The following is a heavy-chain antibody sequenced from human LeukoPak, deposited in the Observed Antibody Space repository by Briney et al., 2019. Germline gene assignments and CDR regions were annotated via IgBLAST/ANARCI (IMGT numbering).Heavy chain of an antibody. CDR2: INHSGST. Sequence: PSEPLSLTCAVYGGSFSGYYWSWIRQPPGKGLEWIGEINHSGSTNYNPSLKSRVTISVDTSKNQFSLKLSSVTAADTAVYYCARGGRYCSSTSCYRGWFDPWGQGTLVTVSS. CDR1: GGSFSGYY. D-gene: IGHD2-2*01. J-gene: IGHJ5*02. CDR3: ARGGRYCSSTSCYRGWFDP. V-gene: IGHV4-34*01.